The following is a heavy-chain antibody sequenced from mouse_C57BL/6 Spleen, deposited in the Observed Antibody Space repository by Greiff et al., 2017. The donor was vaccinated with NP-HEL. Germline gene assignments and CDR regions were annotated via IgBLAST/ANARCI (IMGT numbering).Heavy chain of an antibody. J-gene: IGHJ2*01. CDR1: GYTFTSYW. CDR2: IYPSDSET. CDR3: ARWTDGYFDY. D-gene: IGHD2-3*01. Sequence: VQLQQPGAELVRPGSSVKLSCKASGYTFTSYWMDWVKQRPGQGLQWIGNIYPSDSETHYNQKFKDKATLTVDKSSSTAYMQLGSLTSEDSAVYYCARWTDGYFDYWGQGTTLTVSS. V-gene: IGHV1-61*01.